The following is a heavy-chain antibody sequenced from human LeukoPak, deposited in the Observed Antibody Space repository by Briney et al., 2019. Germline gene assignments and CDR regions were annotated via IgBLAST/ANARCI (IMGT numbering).Heavy chain of an antibody. D-gene: IGHD6-13*01. CDR1: GFTFSSYA. CDR2: IAYDGSNK. CDR3: ARTLAGSSWYYFAY. V-gene: IGHV3-30*04. Sequence: SGGSLRLSCADSGFTFSSYAMHWVRQAPGKGLEWVAVIAYDGSNKYYADPVKRGFTISRGNSKNTLYLQMHSLRAEDTAVYYCARTLAGSSWYYFAYGSQGSLVTVSS. J-gene: IGHJ4*02.